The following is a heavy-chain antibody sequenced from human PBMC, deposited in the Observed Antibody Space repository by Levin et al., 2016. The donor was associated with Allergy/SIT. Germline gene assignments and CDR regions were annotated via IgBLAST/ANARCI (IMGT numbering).Heavy chain of an antibody. D-gene: IGHD3-10*01. CDR1: GYTFTDYY. CDR3: ARVLRGVIRKGFDY. CDR2: INPKSGGT. J-gene: IGHJ4*02. Sequence: ASVKVSCKASGYTFTDYYIHWVRQAPGQGLEWMGWINPKSGGTNYAQRFQGWVTMTRDTSISTAYMELSRLKSDDTAVYYCARVLRGVIRKGFDYWGQGTLVTVSS. V-gene: IGHV1-2*04.